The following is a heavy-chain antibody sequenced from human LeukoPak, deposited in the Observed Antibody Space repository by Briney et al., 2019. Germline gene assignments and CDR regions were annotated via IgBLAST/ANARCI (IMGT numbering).Heavy chain of an antibody. V-gene: IGHV4-39*01. CDR2: IFHSGST. CDR3: ARLGLPRSWFDP. D-gene: IGHD5-18*01. J-gene: IGHJ5*02. CDR1: GDSIFSTTYY. Sequence: IPSETLSLTCTVSGDSIFSTTYYWGWIRQPPGKGLEWIGSIFHSGSTYYNPSLKSRVTISVDTSKNQLSLRLRSVTAADTAVYYCARLGLPRSWFDPWGQGTLVTVSS.